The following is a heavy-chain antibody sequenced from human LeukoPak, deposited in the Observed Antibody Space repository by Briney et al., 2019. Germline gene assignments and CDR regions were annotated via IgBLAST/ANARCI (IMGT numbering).Heavy chain of an antibody. CDR3: TRGYNYGMDV. CDR1: GFTFSNAW. Sequence: GGSLRLSCAAPGFTFSNAWMSWVRQAPGKGLEWVCRIKSKSDGGTTDYTAPVKGRFTTSRDDSKNTLYLQMNSLKTEDTAIYYCTRGYNYGMDVWGQGTTVTVSS. V-gene: IGHV3-15*01. D-gene: IGHD5-18*01. J-gene: IGHJ6*02. CDR2: IKSKSDGGTT.